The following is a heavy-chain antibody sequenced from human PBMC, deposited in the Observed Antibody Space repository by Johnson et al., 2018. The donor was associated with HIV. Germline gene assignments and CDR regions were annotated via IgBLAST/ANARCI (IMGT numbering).Heavy chain of an antibody. CDR2: LKSKTDGGTT. V-gene: IGHV3-15*01. Sequence: VQLVESGGGVVQPGGSLRLSCAASGFTFSSYGMHWVRQAPGKGLEWVGRLKSKTDGGTTDYAAPVTGRFPISRDDSKTTLYLQMNSLRAEDTAVYYCARDPRRTGGVPVAFDIWGQGTMVTVSS. CDR3: ARDPRRTGGVPVAFDI. D-gene: IGHD1-1*01. J-gene: IGHJ3*02. CDR1: GFTFSSYG.